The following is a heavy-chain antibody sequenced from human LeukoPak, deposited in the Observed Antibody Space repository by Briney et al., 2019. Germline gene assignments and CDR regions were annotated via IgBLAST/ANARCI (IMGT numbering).Heavy chain of an antibody. CDR1: GGSVSNYY. D-gene: IGHD3-22*01. Sequence: SETLSLTCTVSGGSVSNYYWSWIRQSPGKGLEWIGYIYYTETSYNPSLKSRVTISADTSKNQFSLKLYSVTAADTAVYYCARGYYDSSGYYYPLDYWGQGTLVTVSS. CDR2: IYYTET. J-gene: IGHJ4*02. V-gene: IGHV4-59*02. CDR3: ARGYYDSSGYYYPLDY.